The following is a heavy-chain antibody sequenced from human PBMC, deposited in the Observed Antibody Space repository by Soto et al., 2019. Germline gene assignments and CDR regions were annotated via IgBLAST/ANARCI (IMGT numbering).Heavy chain of an antibody. Sequence: QVQLQQWGAGLLKPSETLSLTCAVYGGSFSGYYWSWIRQPPGKGLEWIGEINHSGSTNYNPSLKSRVTISVDTSQNQFSLKLSSVTAADTAVYYCARGRYSSSWYDFDAFDIWGQGTMVTVSS. CDR2: INHSGST. J-gene: IGHJ3*02. CDR1: GGSFSGYY. V-gene: IGHV4-34*01. CDR3: ARGRYSSSWYDFDAFDI. D-gene: IGHD6-13*01.